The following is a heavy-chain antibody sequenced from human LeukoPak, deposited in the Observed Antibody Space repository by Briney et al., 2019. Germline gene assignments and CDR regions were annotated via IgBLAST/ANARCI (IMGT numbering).Heavy chain of an antibody. D-gene: IGHD6-19*01. J-gene: IGHJ4*02. CDR3: ARDRTFYSSGWQLDY. CDR1: GYTFTGYY. V-gene: IGHV1-2*06. Sequence: ASVKVSCKASGYTFTGYYMHWVRQAPGQGLEWMGRINPNSGGTNYAQKFQGRVTMTRDTSISTAYMELSRLRSDDTAVYYCARDRTFYSSGWQLDYWGQGTLVTVSS. CDR2: INPNSGGT.